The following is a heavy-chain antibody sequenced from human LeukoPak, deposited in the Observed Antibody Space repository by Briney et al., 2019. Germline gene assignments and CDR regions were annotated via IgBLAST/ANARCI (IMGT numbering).Heavy chain of an antibody. Sequence: GESLKISCKGSGYSFTSYWIGWVRQMPGKGLEWMGIIYPGDSDTRYSPSFQGQVTISADKSISTAYLQWGSLKASDTAMYYCARPKVVTGSVYYFDYWGQGTLVTVSS. J-gene: IGHJ4*02. D-gene: IGHD2-21*02. V-gene: IGHV5-51*01. CDR3: ARPKVVTGSVYYFDY. CDR2: IYPGDSDT. CDR1: GYSFTSYW.